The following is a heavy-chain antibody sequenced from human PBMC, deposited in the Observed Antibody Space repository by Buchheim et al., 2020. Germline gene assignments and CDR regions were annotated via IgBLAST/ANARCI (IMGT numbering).Heavy chain of an antibody. CDR3: AKHSIP. J-gene: IGHJ5*02. CDR2: INEDGTEK. D-gene: IGHD2/OR15-2a*01. V-gene: IGHV3-7*03. CDR1: RFTFRNYW. Sequence: EVYLVESGGGLVQPGGSLRLSCAASRFTFRNYWMNWVRQAPGRGREWVANINEDGTEKYYVDSVKGRFTISRDNAMSSVYLQMSSLRVEDTAVYYCAKHSIPWGQGT.